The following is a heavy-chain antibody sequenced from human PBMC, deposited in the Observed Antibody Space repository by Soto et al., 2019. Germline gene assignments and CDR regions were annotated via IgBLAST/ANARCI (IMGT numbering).Heavy chain of an antibody. CDR2: ISGSGFKK. D-gene: IGHD1-26*01. J-gene: IGHJ5*02. Sequence: GGSLRLSCAASGFIFENFGMSWVRQAPGKGLEWISSISGSGFKKYYADSVKGRFTISRDNSKSTVYLELNNLSAEDTAVYHCAKNQGVELVPLATVDWFDPWGQGSVVT. V-gene: IGHV3-23*01. CDR3: AKNQGVELVPLATVDWFDP. CDR1: GFIFENFG.